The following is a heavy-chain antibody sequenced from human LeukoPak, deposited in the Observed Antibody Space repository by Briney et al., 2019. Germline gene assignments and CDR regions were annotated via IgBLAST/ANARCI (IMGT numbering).Heavy chain of an antibody. J-gene: IGHJ3*02. Sequence: ASVKASCKASGYTFTNSYIHWVRQAPGQVLEWMGLINPDGGNTNYAQNFQGRVTLTRDTSTSTVYMELSSLRSEDTAIYYCARIRDGYNDAYDIWGQGTVVTVSS. CDR3: ARIRDGYNDAYDI. V-gene: IGHV1-46*01. D-gene: IGHD5-24*01. CDR2: INPDGGNT. CDR1: GYTFTNSY.